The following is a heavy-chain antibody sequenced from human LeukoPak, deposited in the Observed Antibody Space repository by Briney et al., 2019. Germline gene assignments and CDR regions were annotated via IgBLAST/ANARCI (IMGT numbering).Heavy chain of an antibody. CDR1: GHTFTGYY. CDR2: INPNSGGT. D-gene: IGHD4-17*01. V-gene: IGHV1-2*02. J-gene: IGHJ5*02. CDR3: ARDHGDYSGGFDP. Sequence: ASVKVSCKASGHTFTGYYMHWVRQAPGQGLEWMGWINPNSGGTNYAQKFQGRVTMTRDTSISTAYMELSRLRSDDTAVYYCARDHGDYSGGFDPWGQGTLVTVSS.